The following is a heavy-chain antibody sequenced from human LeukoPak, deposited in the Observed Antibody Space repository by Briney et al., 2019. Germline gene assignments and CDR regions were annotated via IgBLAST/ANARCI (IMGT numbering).Heavy chain of an antibody. CDR2: ISGSGGST. V-gene: IGHV3-23*01. D-gene: IGHD6-13*01. CDR1: GFTFSSYA. CDR3: AKDTSTRWYSSTPLPGDY. Sequence: PGGSLRLSCAASGFTFSSYAMSWVRQAPGKGLEWVSAISGSGGSTYYADSVKGRFTISRDNSKNTLYLQMNSLRAEDTAVYYCAKDTSTRWYSSTPLPGDYWGQGTLVTVSS. J-gene: IGHJ4*02.